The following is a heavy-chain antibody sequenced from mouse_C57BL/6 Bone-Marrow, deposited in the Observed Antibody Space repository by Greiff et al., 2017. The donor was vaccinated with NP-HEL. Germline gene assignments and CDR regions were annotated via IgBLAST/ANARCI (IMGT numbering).Heavy chain of an antibody. CDR3: ARDYYGSSYPFDY. CDR1: GYTFTSYW. D-gene: IGHD1-1*01. Sequence: VQLQQSGAELVKPGASVKLSCKASGYTFTSYWMQWVKQRPGQGLEWIGEIDPSDSYTNYNQKFKGKATLTVDTSSSTAYMQLSSLTSEDSAVYYCARDYYGSSYPFDYWGQGTTLTVSS. CDR2: IDPSDSYT. J-gene: IGHJ2*01. V-gene: IGHV1-50*01.